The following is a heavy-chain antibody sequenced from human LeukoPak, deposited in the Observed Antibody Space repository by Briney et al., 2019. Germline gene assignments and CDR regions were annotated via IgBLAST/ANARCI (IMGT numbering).Heavy chain of an antibody. V-gene: IGHV3-15*07. CDR2: IKSKTDGGTI. CDR3: TTQRYYYGGSDVDY. D-gene: IGHD3-22*01. Sequence: GGSLRLSCAASGFPLNHAWMNWARQAPGKGLEWVGRIKSKTDGGTIDYAAPVKGRFTISRDDSKNTLYLQMNSLKTEDTAVYYCTTQRYYYGGSDVDYWGQGTLVTVSS. CDR1: GFPLNHAW. J-gene: IGHJ4*02.